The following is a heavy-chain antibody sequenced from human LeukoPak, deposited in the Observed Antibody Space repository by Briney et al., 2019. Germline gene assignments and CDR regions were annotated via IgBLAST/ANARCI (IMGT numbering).Heavy chain of an antibody. Sequence: PGGSLRLSCAASGFTFSSYGMHWVRQAPGKGLEWVAVISYDGSNKYYADSVKGRFTISRDNSKNTLYLQMNSLRAEDTAVYYCAKDHGILLWFGESPFDPWGQGTLVTVSS. CDR3: AKDHGILLWFGESPFDP. D-gene: IGHD3-10*01. V-gene: IGHV3-30*18. CDR1: GFTFSSYG. CDR2: ISYDGSNK. J-gene: IGHJ5*02.